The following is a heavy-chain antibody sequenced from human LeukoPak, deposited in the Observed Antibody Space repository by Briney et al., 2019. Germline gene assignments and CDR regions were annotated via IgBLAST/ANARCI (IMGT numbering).Heavy chain of an antibody. J-gene: IGHJ4*02. Sequence: ASVKVSCKASGYTFTGYYMHWVRQAPGQGLEWMEWINPNSGGTNYAQKFQGRVTMTRDTSISTAYMELSRLRSDDTAVYYCARRDVTEDIVVVSAAPKSDYWGQATLVTVSS. V-gene: IGHV1-2*02. CDR2: INPNSGGT. CDR3: ARRDVTEDIVVVSAAPKSDY. CDR1: GYTFTGYY. D-gene: IGHD2-2*01.